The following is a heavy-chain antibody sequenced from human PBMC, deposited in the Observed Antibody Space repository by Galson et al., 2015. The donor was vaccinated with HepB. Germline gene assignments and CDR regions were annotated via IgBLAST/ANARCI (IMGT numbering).Heavy chain of an antibody. V-gene: IGHV3-30*18. CDR2: ISYDGTNK. Sequence: SLRLSCAASGFTFSNYGIHWVRQAPGKGLEWVAVISYDGTNKYYADSVEGRFTISRDNSKNTLYLQMNSLRPGDTAIYYCAKGGYYDFWSAYDSWGQGTLVTVSS. CDR1: GFTFSNYG. J-gene: IGHJ4*02. CDR3: AKGGYYDFWSAYDS. D-gene: IGHD3-3*01.